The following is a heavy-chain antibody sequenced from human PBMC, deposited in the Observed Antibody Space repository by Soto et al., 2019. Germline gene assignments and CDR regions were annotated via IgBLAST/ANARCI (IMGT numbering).Heavy chain of an antibody. CDR3: ARGREYWGGDCYANWFDP. V-gene: IGHV4-31*03. CDR1: GGSITIGGYY. Sequence: QVQLQESGPGLVKPSQTLSLTCTVSGGSITIGGYYWSWIRQHPGKGLAWIGYIYYSGTTYYNPSLKSRVTISVDTSKTQFSLKLSSVTAADTAVYYCARGREYWGGDCYANWFDPWGQGTLVTVSS. D-gene: IGHD2-21*02. CDR2: IYYSGTT. J-gene: IGHJ5*02.